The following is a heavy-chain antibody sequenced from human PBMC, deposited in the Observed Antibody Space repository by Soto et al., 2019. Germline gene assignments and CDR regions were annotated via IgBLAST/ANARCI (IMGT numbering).Heavy chain of an antibody. J-gene: IGHJ6*02. V-gene: IGHV2-5*02. CDR3: VQSRCGGDCLQSYSSHSYYGLDV. Sequence: QITLKESGPTLVKPTQTLTLTCTFSGFSLSTTGVGVGWIRQPPGKALEWLALIYWDDDKRYNPSLNSRLTITKDTSKHQVVLAMTNRDPVDTATFYCVQSRCGGDCLQSYSSHSYYGLDVWGQGTTVTVSS. CDR1: GFSLSTTGVG. D-gene: IGHD2-21*02. CDR2: IYWDDDK.